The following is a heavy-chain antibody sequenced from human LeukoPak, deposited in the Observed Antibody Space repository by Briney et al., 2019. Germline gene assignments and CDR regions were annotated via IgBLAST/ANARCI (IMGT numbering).Heavy chain of an antibody. J-gene: IGHJ4*02. D-gene: IGHD3-22*01. CDR2: ISYDGSNK. CDR3: ARDISIWEYYDSRGPDY. CDR1: GFTFSSYA. Sequence: GGSLRLSCAASGFTFSSYAMHWVRQAPGKGLEWVAVISYDGSNKYYADSVKGRFTISRDNSKNTLYLQMNSLRAEDTAVYYCARDISIWEYYDSRGPDYWGQGTLVTVSS. V-gene: IGHV3-30*01.